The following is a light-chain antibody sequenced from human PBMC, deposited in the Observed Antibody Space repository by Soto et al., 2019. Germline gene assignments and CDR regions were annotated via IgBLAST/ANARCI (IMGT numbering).Light chain of an antibody. CDR2: EVS. J-gene: IGLJ3*02. V-gene: IGLV2-14*01. Sequence: QSVLTQPASVSGSPGQSITISCTGTSSDVGGYNYVSWYQQYPGKAPKLMIYEVSNRPSGVSNRFSGSKSGNTASLTISGLQAEYEADYYCSSFTSTHTGVFGGGTKLTVL. CDR3: SSFTSTHTGV. CDR1: SSDVGGYNY.